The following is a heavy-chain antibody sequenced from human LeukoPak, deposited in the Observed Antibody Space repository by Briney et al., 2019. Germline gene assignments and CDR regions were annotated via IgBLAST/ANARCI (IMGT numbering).Heavy chain of an antibody. CDR2: IYTSGST. V-gene: IGHV4-61*02. D-gene: IGHD3-22*01. J-gene: IGHJ4*02. CDR1: GGSISSGSYY. CDR3: ARARNYYDSSGYYYPLDY. Sequence: PSETLSLTCTVSGGSISSGSYYWSWIRQPAGKGLEWIVRIYTSGSTNYNPSLKSRVTISVDTSKNQFSLKLSSVTAADTAVYYCARARNYYDSSGYYYPLDYWGQGTLVTVSS.